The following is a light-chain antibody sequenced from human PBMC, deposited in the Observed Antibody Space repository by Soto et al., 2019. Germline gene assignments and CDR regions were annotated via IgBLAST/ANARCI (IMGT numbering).Light chain of an antibody. J-gene: IGKJ2*01. CDR2: GAS. V-gene: IGKV3-15*01. CDR3: QQYHDWPPLT. CDR1: QSISSK. Sequence: EIVMTQSPATLSVSPAGRATLSCRASQSISSKLAWYQQKPGQAPRLLIYGASTRATGIPARFSGSGSGTEFTLTISSLQSEDFAVYFCQQYHDWPPLTFGQGTKVEMK.